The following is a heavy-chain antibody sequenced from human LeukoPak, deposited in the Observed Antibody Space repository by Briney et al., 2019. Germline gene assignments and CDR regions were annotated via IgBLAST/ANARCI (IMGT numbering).Heavy chain of an antibody. CDR1: GGSISSGSYY. D-gene: IGHD3-10*01. CDR3: ASASITMVRGVISPGAFDI. Sequence: SETLSLTCTVSGGSISSGSYYWSWIRQPAGKGLEWIGRIYTSGSINYNPSLKSRVTISVDRSKNQFSLKLSSVTAADTAVYYCASASITMVRGVISPGAFDIWGQGTMVTVSS. V-gene: IGHV4-61*02. CDR2: IYTSGSI. J-gene: IGHJ3*02.